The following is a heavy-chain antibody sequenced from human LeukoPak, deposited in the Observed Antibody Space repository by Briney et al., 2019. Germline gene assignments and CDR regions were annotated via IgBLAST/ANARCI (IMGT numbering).Heavy chain of an antibody. J-gene: IGHJ5*02. Sequence: PSETLSLTCSVSGGSISSYYWSWIRQPPGKGLEWIGYISYSGSTNYNPSLKSRVTISVDTSKNQFSLKLSPVTAADTAVYYCARLSPSGYSSNWAWFDPWGQGTLVTVSS. V-gene: IGHV4-59*08. CDR1: GGSISSYY. CDR2: ISYSGST. CDR3: ARLSPSGYSSNWAWFDP. D-gene: IGHD6-13*01.